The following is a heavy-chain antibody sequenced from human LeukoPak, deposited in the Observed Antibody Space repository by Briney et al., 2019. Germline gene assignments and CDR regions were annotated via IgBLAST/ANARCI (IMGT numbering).Heavy chain of an antibody. CDR3: AKLPGYCGGRSCSGTLDH. J-gene: IGHJ4*02. V-gene: IGHV3-23*01. CDR1: GFTVSSNY. D-gene: IGHD2-15*01. CDR2: LSGSGDST. Sequence: GGSLRLSCAASGFTVSSNYMSWVRQAPGKGLEWVSSLSGSGDSTYYADSVKGRFTISRDNSKNTLYLQMNSLRAEDTALYYCAKLPGYCGGRSCSGTLDHWGQGTLVSVSS.